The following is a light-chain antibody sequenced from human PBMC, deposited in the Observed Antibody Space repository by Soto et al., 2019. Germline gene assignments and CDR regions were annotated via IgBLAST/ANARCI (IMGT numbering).Light chain of an antibody. CDR1: QGISSY. CDR3: QQVNVYPST. V-gene: IGKV1-9*01. J-gene: IGKJ4*01. Sequence: IQFTQSPSSLSSSVVDIVTITFLASQGISSYLGWYQQKPGKAPNLLIYDASTLHSGVPSRFSGGGSGTDFTLTISSLQPEDFATYYCQQVNVYPSTFGGGTKVDIK. CDR2: DAS.